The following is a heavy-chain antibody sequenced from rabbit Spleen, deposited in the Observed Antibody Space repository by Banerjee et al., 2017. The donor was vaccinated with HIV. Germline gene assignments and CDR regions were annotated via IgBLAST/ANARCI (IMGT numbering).Heavy chain of an antibody. J-gene: IGHJ6*01. Sequence: QSLEESGGDLVKPGASLTLTCTASGFSFSSSDYMCWVRQAPGKGLEWISCIAGSSGFTYFATWAKGRFTISKTSSTTVTLQMTRLTAADTATYFCARDTSTSFSSYGMDLWGPGTLVTFS. CDR3: ARDTSTSFSSYGMDL. D-gene: IGHD1-1*01. V-gene: IGHV1S40*01. CDR1: GFSFSSSDY. CDR2: IAGSSGFT.